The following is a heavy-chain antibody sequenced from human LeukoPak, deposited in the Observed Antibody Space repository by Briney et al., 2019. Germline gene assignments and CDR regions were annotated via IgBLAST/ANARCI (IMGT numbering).Heavy chain of an antibody. D-gene: IGHD2-21*02. V-gene: IGHV4-38-2*01. Sequence: SETLSLTCAVSGCSISSGDYWGWIRQPPGKGLEWIGSISHSGTTHYNPSLKSRVTRSVDTSKNQFSLKLSSVTAADRAVYYCARNTTEVVTAKWFDPWGQGTLVTVSS. CDR1: GCSISSGDY. CDR2: ISHSGTT. J-gene: IGHJ5*02. CDR3: ARNTTEVVTAKWFDP.